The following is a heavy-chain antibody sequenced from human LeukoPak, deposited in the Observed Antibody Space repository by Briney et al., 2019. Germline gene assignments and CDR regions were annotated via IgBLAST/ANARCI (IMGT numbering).Heavy chain of an antibody. V-gene: IGHV1-8*01. CDR3: ARLRDGSGSYPFDY. J-gene: IGHJ4*02. Sequence: ASVKVSCKASGYTFTNYDINWVRQATGQGLEWMGWMNANSGNTGFGQKFQGRLTMTRNTTTSTAYMELSSLRSEDTAVYYCARLRDGSGSYPFDYWGQGTLVTVSS. D-gene: IGHD3-10*01. CDR2: MNANSGNT. CDR1: GYTFTNYD.